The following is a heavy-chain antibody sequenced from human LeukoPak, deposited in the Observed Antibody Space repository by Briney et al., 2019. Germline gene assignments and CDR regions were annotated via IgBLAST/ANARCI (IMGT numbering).Heavy chain of an antibody. Sequence: QSGGSLRLSCAASGFTFSSYAMHWVRQAPGKGLEWVAVISYDGSNKYYADSVKGRFTISRDNSKNTLYLQMNSLRAEDTAVYYCARDSPSGGSHDYWGQGTLVTVSS. CDR1: GFTFSSYA. J-gene: IGHJ4*02. CDR3: ARDSPSGGSHDY. V-gene: IGHV3-30*04. CDR2: ISYDGSNK. D-gene: IGHD2-15*01.